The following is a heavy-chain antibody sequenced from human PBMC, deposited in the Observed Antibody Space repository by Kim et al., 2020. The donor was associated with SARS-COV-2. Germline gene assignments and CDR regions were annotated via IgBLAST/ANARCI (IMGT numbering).Heavy chain of an antibody. J-gene: IGHJ6*02. CDR2: IIPIFGTA. CDR1: GGTFSSYA. D-gene: IGHD2-15*01. CDR3: ARGPVVVVVAANIPLMNYYYGMDV. Sequence: SVKVSCKASGGTFSSYAISWVRQAPGQGLEWMGGIIPIFGTANYAQKFQGRVTITADESTSTAYMELSSLRSEDTAVYYCARGPVVVVVAANIPLMNYYYGMDVWGQGTTVTVSS. V-gene: IGHV1-69*13.